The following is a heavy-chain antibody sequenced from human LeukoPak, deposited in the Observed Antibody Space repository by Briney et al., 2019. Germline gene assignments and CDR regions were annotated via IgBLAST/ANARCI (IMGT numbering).Heavy chain of an antibody. CDR1: GFNFRDSV. Sequence: PGTSLRLSCAASGFNFRDSVMHWVRQPPGKGLEGVAVSSYDGTNKYYADSVNGRFSISRDNSKNTLFLQMNNLGLEDTAVYYCAADYGVYVSPSDWGQGSLVIVSS. V-gene: IGHV3-30*04. J-gene: IGHJ4*02. D-gene: IGHD5/OR15-5a*01. CDR2: SSYDGTNK. CDR3: AADYGVYVSPSD.